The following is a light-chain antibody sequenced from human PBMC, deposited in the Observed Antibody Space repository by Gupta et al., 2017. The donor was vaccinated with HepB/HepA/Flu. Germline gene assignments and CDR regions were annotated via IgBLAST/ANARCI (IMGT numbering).Light chain of an antibody. CDR2: KTS. V-gene: IGKV1-5*03. CDR1: QNTGYW. CDR3: QQENNSPWT. J-gene: IGKJ1*01. Sequence: DIQMTQSPSTLSASVGDRVTITCRASQNTGYWLAWFQQKPGKAPNLLISKTSTLESGVPSRFSGSRSGTEFTLTISSLQPDDLATYYCQQENNSPWTFGQGTKVEIK.